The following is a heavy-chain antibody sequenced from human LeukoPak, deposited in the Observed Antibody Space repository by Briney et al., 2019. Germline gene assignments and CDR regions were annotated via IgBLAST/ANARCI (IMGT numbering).Heavy chain of an antibody. V-gene: IGHV4-39*01. J-gene: IGHJ4*02. CDR2: IYYSAST. Sequence: SETLSLTCTVSGGSISSSSYYWGWIRQPPGNGLEWIGSIYYSASTYYNPSLKSRVTISVDTSKNQFSLKLSSVTAADTAVYYCARHLTVYYFDYWGQGTLVTVSS. CDR1: GGSISSSSYY. CDR3: ARHLTVYYFDY. D-gene: IGHD4-17*01.